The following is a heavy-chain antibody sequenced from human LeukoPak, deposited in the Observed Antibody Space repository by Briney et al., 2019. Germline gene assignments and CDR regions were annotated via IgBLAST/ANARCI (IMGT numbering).Heavy chain of an antibody. CDR1: GYTFTNYG. J-gene: IGHJ4*02. Sequence: VASVNVSCTASGYTFTNYGISWVRQAPGQGLEWMGWISAYNGKTDYAQEFQGRVTVTTDTYTSTVYMELRSLRSDDTAVYYCARDRSTHDYWGQGTLVTVSS. D-gene: IGHD5/OR15-5a*01. V-gene: IGHV1-18*01. CDR2: ISAYNGKT. CDR3: ARDRSTHDY.